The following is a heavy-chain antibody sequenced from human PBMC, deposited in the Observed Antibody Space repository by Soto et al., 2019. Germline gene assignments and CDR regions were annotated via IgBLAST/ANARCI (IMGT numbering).Heavy chain of an antibody. J-gene: IGHJ3*02. V-gene: IGHV3-9*01. D-gene: IGHD6-13*01. CDR3: AKAFRSGQQDYLFDI. Sequence: GGSLRLSCAAAGFTFDDYAMHWVRQAPGKGLEWVSGISWNSGSIGYADSVKGRFTISRDNAKNSLYLQMNSLRAEDTALYYCAKAFRSGQQDYLFDIWGQGTMVTVSS. CDR1: GFTFDDYA. CDR2: ISWNSGSI.